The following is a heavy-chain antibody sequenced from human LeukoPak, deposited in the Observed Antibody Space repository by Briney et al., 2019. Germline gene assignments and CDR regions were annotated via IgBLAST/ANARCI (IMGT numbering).Heavy chain of an antibody. J-gene: IGHJ4*02. CDR3: ARNKLAVAGRNTAYFDY. D-gene: IGHD6-19*01. CDR2: INHSGST. Sequence: GSLRLSCAASGFTFSSYAMSWIRQPPGKGLEWIGEINHSGSTNYNPSLKSRVTISVDTSKNQFSLKLSSVTAADTAVYYCARNKLAVAGRNTAYFDYWGQGTLVTVSS. CDR1: GFTFSSYA. V-gene: IGHV4-34*01.